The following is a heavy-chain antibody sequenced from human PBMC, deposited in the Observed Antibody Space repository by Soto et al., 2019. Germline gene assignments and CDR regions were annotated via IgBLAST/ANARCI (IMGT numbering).Heavy chain of an antibody. D-gene: IGHD3-22*01. Sequence: QVQLVESGGGVVQPGRSLRLSCAASGFTFSSYGMHWVRQAPGKGLEWVAVIWYDGSNKYYADSVKGRFTISRDNSKNTLYLQMNSLRAEDTAVYYCARDRITMIVVVETGYYYYGMDVWGQGTTVTVSS. CDR2: IWYDGSNK. V-gene: IGHV3-33*01. CDR3: ARDRITMIVVVETGYYYYGMDV. J-gene: IGHJ6*02. CDR1: GFTFSSYG.